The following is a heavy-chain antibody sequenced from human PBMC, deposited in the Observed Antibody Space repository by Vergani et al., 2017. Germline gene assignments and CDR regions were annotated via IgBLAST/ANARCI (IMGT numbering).Heavy chain of an antibody. CDR2: ISAYNGNT. CDR1: GYTFTSYG. D-gene: IGHD1-26*01. J-gene: IGHJ4*02. Sequence: QVQVVQSGAEVKKSGASVKVSCKASGYTFTSYGISWVRQAPGQGLEWMGWISAYNGNTNYAQKLQGRVTMTTDTSTSTAYMELRSLRSDDTAVYYCARGTQADVWELLPGSYWGQGTLVTVSS. CDR3: ARGTQADVWELLPGSY. V-gene: IGHV1-18*01.